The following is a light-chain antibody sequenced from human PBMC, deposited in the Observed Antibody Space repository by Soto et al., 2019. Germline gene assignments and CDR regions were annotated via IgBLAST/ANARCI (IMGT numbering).Light chain of an antibody. V-gene: IGKV1-9*01. CDR3: QQYYSYPRIT. J-gene: IGKJ4*01. Sequence: DIQLTQSPSFLSTSVGDRVTITCRASRAISSYFAWYQQKPGKAPRLLIYAASTLQSGVPSRFSGKGSGTDFTLTISCLQSEDFATYYCQQYYSYPRITFGGGTKVDIK. CDR1: RAISSY. CDR2: AAS.